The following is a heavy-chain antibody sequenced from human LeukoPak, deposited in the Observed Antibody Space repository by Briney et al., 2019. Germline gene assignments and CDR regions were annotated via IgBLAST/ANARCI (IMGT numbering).Heavy chain of an antibody. CDR3: ARVEDRGAYNWFDP. D-gene: IGHD4/OR15-4a*01. V-gene: IGHV4-31*03. Sequence: SETLSLTCTVSGGSISSGGYYWSWIRQHPGKGLEWIGYIYYSGSTYYNPSLKSRVTISVDTSKNQFSLKLSSVTAADTAVYYCARVEDRGAYNWFDPWGQGTLVTVSS. CDR2: IYYSGST. J-gene: IGHJ5*02. CDR1: GGSISSGGYY.